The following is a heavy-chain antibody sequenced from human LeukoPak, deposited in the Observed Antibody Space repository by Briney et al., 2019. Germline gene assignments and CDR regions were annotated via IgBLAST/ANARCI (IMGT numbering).Heavy chain of an antibody. CDR1: GGSISGYY. CDR3: ARDELTKNCKDGEVFDY. D-gene: IGHD1-1*01. J-gene: IGHJ4*02. Sequence: PETLSLTCAVSGGSISGYYLSWIRQPAGKGLEWIGRIYTSGSTNYNPSLNSRITISVDTTKNPYSLKLSPMTAANTDEYYGARDELTKNCKDGEVFDYWGQGTLVTVSS. CDR2: IYTSGST. V-gene: IGHV4-4*07.